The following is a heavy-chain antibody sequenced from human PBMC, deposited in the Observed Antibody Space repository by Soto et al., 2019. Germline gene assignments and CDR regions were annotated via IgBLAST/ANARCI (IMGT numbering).Heavy chain of an antibody. V-gene: IGHV3-23*01. D-gene: IGHD1-1*01. Sequence: EVQLLESGGGLVQPGGSLRLSCAASGFTFSSYAMSWVRQAPGKGLEWVSAISGSGGSTYYADSVKGRFTISRDNSKNTLYLQMNSLRAEDTAVYYCAKDFLFGTSGQLYYFDYWGQGTLVTVSS. CDR3: AKDFLFGTSGQLYYFDY. J-gene: IGHJ4*02. CDR2: ISGSGGST. CDR1: GFTFSSYA.